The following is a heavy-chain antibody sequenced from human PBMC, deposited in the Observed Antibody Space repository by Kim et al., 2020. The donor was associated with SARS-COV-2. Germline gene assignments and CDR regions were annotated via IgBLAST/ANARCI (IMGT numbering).Heavy chain of an antibody. CDR3: AREGGDDVSSTANL. CDR2: INRDGSQK. CDR1: GFTFSRSR. J-gene: IGHJ5*02. D-gene: IGHD4-17*01. Sequence: GGSLRLSCVASGFTFSRSRMSWVRQAPGKALEWVANINRDGSQKYNVGSVKGRFIISRDNAKNSLSLQMNNLRAEDTGVYYCAREGGDDVSSTANLWGQG. V-gene: IGHV3-7*01.